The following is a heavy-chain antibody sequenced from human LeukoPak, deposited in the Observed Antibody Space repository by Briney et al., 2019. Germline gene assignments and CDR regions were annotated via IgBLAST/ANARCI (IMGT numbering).Heavy chain of an antibody. Sequence: PGGSLRLSCAASGFTFSSYSMNWVRQAPGKGLEWVSSISGSSSYIYYADSVKGRFTISRDNAKNSLYLQMNSLRAEDTAVYYCARDLTYYDILTGYYTSHYFDYWGQGTLVTVSS. J-gene: IGHJ4*02. D-gene: IGHD3-9*01. CDR2: ISGSSSYI. CDR3: ARDLTYYDILTGYYTSHYFDY. V-gene: IGHV3-21*01. CDR1: GFTFSSYS.